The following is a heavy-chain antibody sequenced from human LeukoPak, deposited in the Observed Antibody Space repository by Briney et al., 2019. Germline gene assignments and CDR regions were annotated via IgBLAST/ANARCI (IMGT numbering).Heavy chain of an antibody. CDR2: INRDGIEK. D-gene: IGHD6-13*01. Sequence: GGSLRLSCAASGFTLSSYWMSWVRQAPGKGLEWVANINRDGIEKYYVDSVKGRFTISRDNAKNSLYLQMNSLRAEDTAVYFCAREQQARHSNWFDPWGQGTLVTVSS. J-gene: IGHJ5*02. CDR1: GFTLSSYW. CDR3: AREQQARHSNWFDP. V-gene: IGHV3-7*01.